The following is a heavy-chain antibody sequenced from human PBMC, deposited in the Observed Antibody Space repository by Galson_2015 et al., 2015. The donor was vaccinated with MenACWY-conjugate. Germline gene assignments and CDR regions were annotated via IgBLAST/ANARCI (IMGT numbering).Heavy chain of an antibody. CDR2: IRSETDGGTT. CDR1: GFTFGDHG. D-gene: IGHD3-22*01. Sequence: SLRLSCAASGFTFGDHGMSWFRQAPGKGLEWVAFIRSETDGGTTDYAAPVKGRFTISRDDSKNTLYLQMNSLKTEDTAVYYCTTPTINYYDSSGYRIEIDYWGQGTLVTVSS. V-gene: IGHV3-15*01. CDR3: TTPTINYYDSSGYRIEIDY. J-gene: IGHJ4*02.